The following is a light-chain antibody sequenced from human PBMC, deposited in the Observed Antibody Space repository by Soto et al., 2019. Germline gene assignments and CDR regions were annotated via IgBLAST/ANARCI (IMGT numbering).Light chain of an antibody. V-gene: IGKV3-15*01. CDR1: QGVSGN. Sequence: EILMTQSPATLSVSPGERVTLSCRASQGVSGNLAWYQKKPGQAPRLIVYDASTRASGLPARFSGSGSGTEFTLTISSLQSEDFAVYSCQQYKNWPLSTFGQGTKVEIK. J-gene: IGKJ1*01. CDR3: QQYKNWPLST. CDR2: DAS.